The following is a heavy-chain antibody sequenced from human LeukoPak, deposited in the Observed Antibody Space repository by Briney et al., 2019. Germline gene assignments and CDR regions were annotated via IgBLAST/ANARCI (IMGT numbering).Heavy chain of an antibody. CDR1: GGTFSSYA. Sequence: SVKVSCKASGGTFSSYAISWVRQAPGQGLEWMGRIIPILSIANYAQKFQGRVTITADKSTSTAYMELSSLRSEDTAVYYCARETLEVTNGYFEYWGQGTLVTVSS. CDR3: ARETLEVTNGYFEY. V-gene: IGHV1-69*04. J-gene: IGHJ4*02. D-gene: IGHD3-3*01. CDR2: IIPILSIA.